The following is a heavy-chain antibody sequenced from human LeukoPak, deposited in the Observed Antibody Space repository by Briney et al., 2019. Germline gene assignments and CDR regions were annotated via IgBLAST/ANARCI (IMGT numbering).Heavy chain of an antibody. CDR2: LYGGGAS. D-gene: IGHD6-13*01. CDR3: ARASSIGAAGLFDY. J-gene: IGHJ4*02. Sequence: TGGSLRLSCAASGFTVSSNYMSWVRQAPGKGLEWVSTLYGGGASFYTDSVKGRFTISRDNSKNTLYLQMNSPRAEDTAVYFCARASSIGAAGLFDYWGQGTLVTVSS. V-gene: IGHV3-53*01. CDR1: GFTVSSNY.